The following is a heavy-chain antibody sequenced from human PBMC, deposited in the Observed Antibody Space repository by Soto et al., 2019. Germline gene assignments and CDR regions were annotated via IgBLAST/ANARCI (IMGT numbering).Heavy chain of an antibody. J-gene: IGHJ5*02. CDR1: GGSVSSGSYY. CDR2: IYYSGST. V-gene: IGHV4-61*01. CDR3: ARDSSPFDP. Sequence: QVQLQESGPGLVKPSETLSLTCTVSGGSVSSGSYYWSWIRQPPGKGLEWIGYIYYSGSTNYNPPLKSRGTISGDTSTNQFSLKLSSVTAAETAVYYCARDSSPFDPWGQGTLVTVSS.